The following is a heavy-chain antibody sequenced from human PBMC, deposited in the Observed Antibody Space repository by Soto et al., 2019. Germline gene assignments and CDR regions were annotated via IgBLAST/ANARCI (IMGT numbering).Heavy chain of an antibody. J-gene: IGHJ6*02. V-gene: IGHV4-31*03. CDR1: GGSISSGGYY. Sequence: PSETLSLTCTVSGGSISSGGYYWSWIRQYPGKGLEWIGYIYYSGSTYYNPSLESRVTISVDTSKNKFSLKLRSVTAADTAVYYCAREAGYYGMDVWGQGTTVTVCS. CDR3: AREAGYYGMDV. CDR2: IYYSGST.